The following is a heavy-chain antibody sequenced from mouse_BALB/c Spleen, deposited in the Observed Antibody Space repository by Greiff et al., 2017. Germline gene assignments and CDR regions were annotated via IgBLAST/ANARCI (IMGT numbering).Heavy chain of an antibody. CDR3: VRGDYYGYSMDY. CDR2: IRSKSNNYAT. V-gene: IGHV10-1*02. D-gene: IGHD1-2*01. CDR1: GFTFNTYA. J-gene: IGHJ4*01. Sequence: EVNVVESGGGLVQPKGSLKLSCAASGFTFNTYAMNWVRQAPGKGLEWVARIRSKSNNYATYYADSVKDRFTISRDDSQSMLYLQMNNLKTEDTAMYYCVRGDYYGYSMDYWGQGTSVTVSS.